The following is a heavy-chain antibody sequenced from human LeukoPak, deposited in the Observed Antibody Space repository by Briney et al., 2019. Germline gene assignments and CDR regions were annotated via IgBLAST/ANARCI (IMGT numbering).Heavy chain of an antibody. CDR3: AKGDSYGSGSSLDY. D-gene: IGHD3-10*01. V-gene: IGHV3-48*04. J-gene: IGHJ4*02. CDR1: GFTFSSYG. Sequence: GGSLRLSCAASGFTFSSYGMHWVRQAPGKGLEWVSYISSSGSTIYYADSVKGRFTVSRDNAKNSLYLQMNSLRTEDTALYYCAKGDSYGSGSSLDYWGQGTLVTVSS. CDR2: ISSSGSTI.